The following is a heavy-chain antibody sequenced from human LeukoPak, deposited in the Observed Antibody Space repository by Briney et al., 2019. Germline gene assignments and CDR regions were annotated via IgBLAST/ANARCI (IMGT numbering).Heavy chain of an antibody. V-gene: IGHV3-48*01. CDR3: AKDREALGYCYSSYAMDV. CDR2: IRWSSGTK. J-gene: IGHJ6*04. Sequence: GGSLRLSCAASGFTFSNYNMIWVRQAPGKGLEWVSYIRWSSGTKYYADSVKGRFTISRDNSKNTLYLQMNSLRAEDTAVYYCAKDREALGYCYSSYAMDVWGKGTTVTVSS. CDR1: GFTFSNYN. D-gene: IGHD3-16*01.